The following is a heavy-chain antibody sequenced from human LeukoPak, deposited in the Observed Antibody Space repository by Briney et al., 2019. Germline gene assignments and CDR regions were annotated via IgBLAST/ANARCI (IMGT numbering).Heavy chain of an antibody. Sequence: SETLSLTCAVYGGSFSGYYWNWIRQPPGKGLEWIGEINQSGSTNYNPSLKSRVTISFDTSKNQFSLKLSSVTAADTAVYYCARGRAFFDWGQGTLVTVSS. D-gene: IGHD3-3*02. V-gene: IGHV4-34*01. CDR2: INQSGST. CDR1: GGSFSGYY. J-gene: IGHJ4*02. CDR3: ARGRAFFD.